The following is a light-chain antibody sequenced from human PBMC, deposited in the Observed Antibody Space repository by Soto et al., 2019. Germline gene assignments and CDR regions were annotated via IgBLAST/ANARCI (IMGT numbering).Light chain of an antibody. Sequence: DIQMTQSPSSLSASVGDRVTITCRGSQTIAMYVNWFQQKPGKAPKPLIYTTSSLQSGVPPRFSGSGSETDFTLTISRLQPEDSATYYCQQSFTTPYTFGQGTKVDIK. J-gene: IGKJ2*01. CDR3: QQSFTTPYT. CDR1: QTIAMY. V-gene: IGKV1-39*01. CDR2: TTS.